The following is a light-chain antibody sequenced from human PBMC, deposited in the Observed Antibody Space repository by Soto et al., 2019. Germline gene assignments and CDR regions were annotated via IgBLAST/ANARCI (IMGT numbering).Light chain of an antibody. J-gene: IGLJ3*02. CDR1: SGSIASNY. V-gene: IGLV6-57*03. CDR3: QSYDSSNRWV. CDR2: EDN. Sequence: NFMLTQPHSVSESPGKTVTISCTRSSGSIASNYVQWYQQRPGSAPTTVIYEDNQRPSWVPDRFSGSIDSSSNSASLTISGLKTEDAADYYCQSYDSSNRWVFGGGTKLTVL.